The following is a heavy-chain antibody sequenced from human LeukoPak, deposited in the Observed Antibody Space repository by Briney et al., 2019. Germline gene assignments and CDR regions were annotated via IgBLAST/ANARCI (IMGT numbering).Heavy chain of an antibody. CDR3: ARDGYSSGPYYYYYMDA. Sequence: ASVKVSCKASGYTFTSYYMHWVRQTPGQGLEWMGIINPSGGSTSYAQKFQGRVTMTRDMSTSTVYMELSSLRSEDTAVYYCARDGYSSGPYYYYYMDAWGKGTTVTVSS. J-gene: IGHJ6*03. CDR1: GYTFTSYY. V-gene: IGHV1-46*01. D-gene: IGHD6-19*01. CDR2: INPSGGST.